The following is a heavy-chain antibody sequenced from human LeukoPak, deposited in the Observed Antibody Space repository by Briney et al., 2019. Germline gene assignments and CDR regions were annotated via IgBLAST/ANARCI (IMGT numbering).Heavy chain of an antibody. CDR3: ARPLGYGDSGGFQH. CDR2: IYTGDSNS. D-gene: IGHD4-17*01. Sequence: GESLKICCKGAGYSCTSYWICCVRQIPGKVLWFVGIIYTGDSNSKYSPSFQGQVTISADKSISTAYLQWSSMKASDTAMYYCARPLGYGDSGGFQHWGQATLVTAYS. J-gene: IGHJ1*01. V-gene: IGHV5-51*01. CDR1: GYSCTSYW.